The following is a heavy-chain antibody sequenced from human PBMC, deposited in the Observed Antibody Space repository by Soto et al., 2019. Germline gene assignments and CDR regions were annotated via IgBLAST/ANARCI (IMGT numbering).Heavy chain of an antibody. CDR2: IIPYYNTL. J-gene: IGHJ4*02. CDR3: ASVASRWYPYFFDS. Sequence: QAQVVQSGAEVRKPGSSVKLSCKASEGTFNSYAIAWVRQAPGQGLEWMGGIIPYYNTLNYAQKFQDRVTITADDSTNTVYTELSSLRSDDTAVYFCASVASRWYPYFFDSWAKGNLVTVSS. D-gene: IGHD6-13*01. V-gene: IGHV1-69*01. CDR1: EGTFNSYA.